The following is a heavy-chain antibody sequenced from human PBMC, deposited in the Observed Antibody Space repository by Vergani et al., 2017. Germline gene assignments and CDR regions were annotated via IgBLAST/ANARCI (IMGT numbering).Heavy chain of an antibody. Sequence: QVQLVESGGGVVQRGGSLRLSCATSGFTLSNYDMQWIRQGPGKGLEFVAFIQFDGSNQYYADSFKGRFTLSRDFSKNTLYLQMNSRRTDDTATYYCAKHFRGWGIDYWGQGTQVIVSS. CDR3: AKHFRGWGIDY. D-gene: IGHD3-16*01. CDR2: IQFDGSNQ. V-gene: IGHV3-30*02. J-gene: IGHJ4*02. CDR1: GFTLSNYD.